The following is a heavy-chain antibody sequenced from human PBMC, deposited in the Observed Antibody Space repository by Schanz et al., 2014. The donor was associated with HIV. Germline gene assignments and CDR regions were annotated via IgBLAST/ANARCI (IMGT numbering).Heavy chain of an antibody. CDR2: IIPIFGTA. J-gene: IGHJ2*01. CDR1: GGTFSIYA. V-gene: IGHV1-69*01. CDR3: ASQYSNYDSSRRYHWYFDL. D-gene: IGHD4-4*01. Sequence: QVQLVQSGAEVKKPGSSVKVSCKASGGTFSIYAISWVRQAPGQGLEWMGGIIPIFGTANYAQKFQGRVXIIAXESTSTAYMELSSLRSADTAVYYCASQYSNYDSSRRYHWYFDLWGRGTLVTVSS.